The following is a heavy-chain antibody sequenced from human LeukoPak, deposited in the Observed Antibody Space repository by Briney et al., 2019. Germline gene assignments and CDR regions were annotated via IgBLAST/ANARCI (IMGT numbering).Heavy chain of an antibody. J-gene: IGHJ6*02. D-gene: IGHD3-10*01. Sequence: GGSLRLSCAASGFTFSNYWMHWVRQAPGKGLVWVSRINSDGSSTSYADPVKGRFTISRDNAKNTLFLQMNSLRAEDTAMYYCARDYGRSRDYGMDVWGQGTTVTVSS. CDR2: INSDGSST. CDR3: ARDYGRSRDYGMDV. V-gene: IGHV3-74*01. CDR1: GFTFSNYW.